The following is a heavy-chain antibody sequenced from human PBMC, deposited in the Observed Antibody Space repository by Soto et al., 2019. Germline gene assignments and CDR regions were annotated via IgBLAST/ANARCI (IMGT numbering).Heavy chain of an antibody. CDR1: GGSISSAGYY. CDR2: ISASGRSL. Sequence: ETLSLTCTVSGGSISSAGYYWSWVRQDPGKGLEWASIISASGRSLFYEDAVKGRFTISRDNSKNALYLQMSSLTAEDTAVYYCTRGDSSGYTSGAYWGQGTLVTVSS. J-gene: IGHJ4*01. D-gene: IGHD3-22*01. CDR3: TRGDSSGYTSGAY. V-gene: IGHV3-23*01.